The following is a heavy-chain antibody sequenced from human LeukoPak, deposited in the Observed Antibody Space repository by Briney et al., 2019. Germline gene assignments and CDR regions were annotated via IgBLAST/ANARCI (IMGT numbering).Heavy chain of an antibody. CDR3: ARDLAVANDGTDY. V-gene: IGHV3-21*04. CDR1: GFTFSSYS. Sequence: GGSLRLSCAASGFTFSSYSMNWVRQAPGKGLEWVSSISSSSSYIYYADSVKGRFTISRDNAKNSLYLQMSSLRSEDTAVYYCARDLAVANDGTDYWGQGTLVTVSS. D-gene: IGHD6-19*01. J-gene: IGHJ4*02. CDR2: ISSSSSYI.